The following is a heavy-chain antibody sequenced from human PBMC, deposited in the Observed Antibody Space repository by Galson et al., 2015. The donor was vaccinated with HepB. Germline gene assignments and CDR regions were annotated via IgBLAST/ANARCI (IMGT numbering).Heavy chain of an antibody. V-gene: IGHV3-23*01. CDR1: RFTFSSYA. J-gene: IGHJ5*02. Sequence: SLRLSCAASRFTFSSYAMSWVRQAPGKGLEWVSAISGGGGNTYYADSVKGRFTISRDNSKNTVYLQMDSLRAEDTAVYYCAKDPSLMWFDPWGQGTLVTVSS. CDR2: ISGGGGNT. CDR3: AKDPSLMWFDP.